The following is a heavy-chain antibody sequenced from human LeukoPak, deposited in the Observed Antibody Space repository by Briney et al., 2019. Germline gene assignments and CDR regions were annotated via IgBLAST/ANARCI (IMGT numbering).Heavy chain of an antibody. CDR1: GYTLTELS. D-gene: IGHD3-22*01. CDR3: ATLVFGDYDSSGYYYYFDY. CDR2: FDPEDGET. J-gene: IGHJ4*02. V-gene: IGHV1-24*01. Sequence: ASVTVSCKVSGYTLTELSMHWVRQAPGKGLEWMGGFDPEDGETIYAQKFQGRVTMTEDTSTDTAYMELSSLRSEDTAVYYCATLVFGDYDSSGYYYYFDYWGQGTLVTVSS.